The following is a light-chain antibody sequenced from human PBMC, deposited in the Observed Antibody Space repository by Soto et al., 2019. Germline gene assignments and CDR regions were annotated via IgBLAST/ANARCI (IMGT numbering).Light chain of an antibody. CDR1: QSVSTY. J-gene: IGKJ4*01. V-gene: IGKV3-11*01. Sequence: EIVLTQSPATLSLSPGERVTLSCTASQSVSTYLAWYQQKPGKAPRLLINDASKRATGVPVRFSGSGSGTDFTLPISSLEPEDVAVYYCQQRSDWPGLTFGGGTKVEIK. CDR3: QQRSDWPGLT. CDR2: DAS.